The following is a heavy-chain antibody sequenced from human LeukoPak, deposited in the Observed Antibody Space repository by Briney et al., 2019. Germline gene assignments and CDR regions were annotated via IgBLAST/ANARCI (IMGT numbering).Heavy chain of an antibody. CDR2: ISSSGSTI. CDR3: ARWGVLLGYCTNGVCYTPQGWFDP. CDR1: GFTFSDYY. Sequence: PGGSLRLSCAASGFTFSDYYMSWIRQAPGKGLEWVSYISSSGSTIYYADSVKGRFTISRDNAKNSLYLQMNSLRAEDTAVYYCARWGVLLGYCTNGVCYTPQGWFDPWGQGTLVTVSS. D-gene: IGHD2-8*01. J-gene: IGHJ5*02. V-gene: IGHV3-11*04.